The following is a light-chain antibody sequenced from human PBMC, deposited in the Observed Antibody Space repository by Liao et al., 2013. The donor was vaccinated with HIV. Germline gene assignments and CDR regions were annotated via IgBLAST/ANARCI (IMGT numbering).Light chain of an antibody. V-gene: IGLV3-21*01. Sequence: SYVLTQPSSVSVAPGQTARVNCGGDNFGSKSVHWYQQKPGQAPVLLIYYDSDRPSGIPDRFSGSNSGNTATLTISRVEAGDEADYYCQVWDSSSDQYVFGTGTKVTVL. CDR1: NFGSKS. CDR2: YDS. CDR3: QVWDSSSDQYV. J-gene: IGLJ1*01.